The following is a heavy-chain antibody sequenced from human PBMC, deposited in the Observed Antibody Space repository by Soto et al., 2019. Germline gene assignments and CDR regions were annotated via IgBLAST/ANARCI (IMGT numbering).Heavy chain of an antibody. V-gene: IGHV6-1*01. D-gene: IGHD3-16*01. J-gene: IGHJ6*02. CDR2: TYYRSKWYN. CDR3: ARDSEDRRVPAAVGEFYVCVMDV. CDR1: GESVSSNSAA. Sequence: PSQTLSLTCAISGESVSSNSAAWNWIRQSPSRGLEWLGRTYYRSKWYNDYAVSVKSRITINPDTSKNQFSLQLNPVTPEDTAVYYCARDSEDRRVPAAVGEFYVCVMDVWGQGTTVTVCS.